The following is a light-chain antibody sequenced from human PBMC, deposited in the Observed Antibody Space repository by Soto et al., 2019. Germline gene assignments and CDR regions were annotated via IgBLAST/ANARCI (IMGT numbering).Light chain of an antibody. J-gene: IGKJ1*01. CDR1: QSVSRY. CDR3: QQRSDWPLT. CDR2: DTS. V-gene: IGKV3-11*01. Sequence: EILLTQSPATLSLSPGERATLSCRASQSVSRYFAWYQQKPGQPPRLLIYDTSNRATGIPARFSGSGSGTNSTLPISSLEPEDFAVYYCQQRSDWPLTFGNGTKVDIK.